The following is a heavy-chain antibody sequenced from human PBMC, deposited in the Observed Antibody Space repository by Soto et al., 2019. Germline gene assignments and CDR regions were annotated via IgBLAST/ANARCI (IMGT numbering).Heavy chain of an antibody. D-gene: IGHD1-26*01. V-gene: IGHV1-2*02. Sequence: ASVKVSCKPSGNTFTGYYMHWVRQAPGQGLEWMGRIDPNSGGTNYAQKFQGRVTMTRDTSISTAYMELSRLRSDDTAVYYCASHGRDDSPLNVWGKGTTVTVSS. CDR2: IDPNSGGT. CDR3: ASHGRDDSPLNV. CDR1: GNTFTGYY. J-gene: IGHJ6*04.